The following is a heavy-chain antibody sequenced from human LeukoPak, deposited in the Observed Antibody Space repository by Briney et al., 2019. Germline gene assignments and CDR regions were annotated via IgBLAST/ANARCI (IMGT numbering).Heavy chain of an antibody. Sequence: PGGSLRLSCAASGFTFSDYYMSWVRQAPGKGLEWVSYISSSSGHTNYADSVKGRFTISRDNAKNSLYLQMNSLRAEDTAVYYCARDSSIAAASNWFDPWGQGTLVTVSS. D-gene: IGHD6-13*01. CDR3: ARDSSIAAASNWFDP. CDR2: ISSSSGHT. V-gene: IGHV3-11*05. J-gene: IGHJ5*02. CDR1: GFTFSDYY.